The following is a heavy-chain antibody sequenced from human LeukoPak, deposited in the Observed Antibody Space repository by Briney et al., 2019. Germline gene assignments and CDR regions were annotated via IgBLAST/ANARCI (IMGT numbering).Heavy chain of an antibody. D-gene: IGHD3-3*01. V-gene: IGHV1-2*02. CDR2: INPNSGGT. CDR3: ARDDPYDFWGTLWFDP. CDR1: GCTLTGYY. J-gene: IGHJ5*02. Sequence: ASVKVSCKASGCTLTGYYMHWVRQAPGQGLEWMGWINPNSGGTNYAQKFQGRVTMTRDTSISTAYMELSRLRSDDTAVYYCARDDPYDFWGTLWFDPWGQGTLVTVSS.